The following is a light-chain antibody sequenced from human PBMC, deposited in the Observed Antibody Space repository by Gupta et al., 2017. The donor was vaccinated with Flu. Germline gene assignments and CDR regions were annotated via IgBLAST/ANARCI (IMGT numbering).Light chain of an antibody. CDR3: PLSSA. CDR2: DTS. CDR1: QTIRNF. Sequence: VLTQSPATLSLSPGERATLSCTASQTIRNFLAWYQQKPGQAPRLLIYDTSNRASGIPARFSGSGSGTDLILTISSLEPEDFAVYYCPLSSAFGGGTKVELK. J-gene: IGKJ4*01. V-gene: IGKV3-11*01.